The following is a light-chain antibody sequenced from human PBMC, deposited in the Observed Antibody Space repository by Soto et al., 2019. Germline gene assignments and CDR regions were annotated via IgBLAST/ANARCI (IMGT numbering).Light chain of an antibody. CDR3: QSYDSSLSGFYV. V-gene: IGLV1-40*01. CDR1: SSNIGANYD. J-gene: IGLJ1*01. CDR2: GNT. Sequence: QSVLTQSPSVSGAPGQRVTISCTGSSSNIGANYDVQWYQHLPGTAPKLLMYGNTNRPSGVPDRFSGSKSGTSASLAISGLQAEDEADYYCQSYDSSLSGFYVFGTGTKVTVL.